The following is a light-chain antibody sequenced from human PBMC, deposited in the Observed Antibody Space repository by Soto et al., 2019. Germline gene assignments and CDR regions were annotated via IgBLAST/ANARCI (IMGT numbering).Light chain of an antibody. Sequence: QSALTQPASVSGSPGQSVTISCSGSSSDVGAYNYVSWYQRHPGKAPKLMIYDVTNRPSGVSNRFSGSKSGNTASLTISGVQDEDEADYFCSSYTSSSTIVFGGGTKLTVL. CDR1: SSDVGAYNY. V-gene: IGLV2-14*01. CDR3: SSYTSSSTIV. J-gene: IGLJ3*02. CDR2: DVT.